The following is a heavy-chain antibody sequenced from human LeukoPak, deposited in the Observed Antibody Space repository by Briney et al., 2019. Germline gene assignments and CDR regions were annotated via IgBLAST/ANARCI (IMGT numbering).Heavy chain of an antibody. CDR1: GGSFSGYY. CDR3: ARGFGSGWYSPLLFDY. CDR2: INHSGST. Sequence: SETLSLTCAVYGGSFSGYYWSWIRQPPGKGLEWIGEINHSGSTNYNPSLKSRVTISVDTSKNQFSLKLSSVTAADTAVYYCARGFGSGWYSPLLFDYWGQGTLVTVSS. V-gene: IGHV4-34*01. D-gene: IGHD6-19*01. J-gene: IGHJ4*02.